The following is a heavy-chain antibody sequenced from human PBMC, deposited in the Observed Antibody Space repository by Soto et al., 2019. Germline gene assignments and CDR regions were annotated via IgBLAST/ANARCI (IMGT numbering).Heavy chain of an antibody. CDR1: GFSLSTSGVG. D-gene: IGHD6-6*01. J-gene: IGHJ3*02. CDR2: IYWDDDK. CDR3: AHGANEYSRPGDAFDI. Sequence: QITLKESGPTLVKPTQTLTLTCTFSGFSLSTSGVGVGWIRQPPGKALEWLALIYWDDDKRYSPSLKSRLTITKDTSKNQVVLTMTNMDPVDTATYYCAHGANEYSRPGDAFDIWGQGTMVTVSS. V-gene: IGHV2-5*02.